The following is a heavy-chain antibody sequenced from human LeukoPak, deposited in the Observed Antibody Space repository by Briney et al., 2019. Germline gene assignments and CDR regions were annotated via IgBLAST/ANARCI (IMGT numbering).Heavy chain of an antibody. CDR1: GFTFDDYA. CDR3: ARERLAAADY. CDR2: ISWNSGSI. Sequence: PGRSLRLSCAASGFTFDDYAMHWVRQAPGKGPEWVSGISWNSGSIGYADSVKGRFTISRDNSKNTLYLQMNSLRAEDTAVYYCARERLAAADYWGQGTLVTVSS. J-gene: IGHJ4*02. D-gene: IGHD6-13*01. V-gene: IGHV3-9*01.